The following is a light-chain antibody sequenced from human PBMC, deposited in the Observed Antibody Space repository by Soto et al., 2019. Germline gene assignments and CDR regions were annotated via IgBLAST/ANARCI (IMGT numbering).Light chain of an antibody. CDR3: GSYTSTDTPFV. Sequence: QSALAQLSSVSGSPGRSITISCTGASTDVGGYNYVSWYQHHPGKGPKLIIYEVSNRPSGVSDRFSGSKSGNKASLIISNLEAEDESDYYCGSYTSTDTPFVFGTGTKVTVL. V-gene: IGLV2-14*01. CDR2: EVS. CDR1: STDVGGYNY. J-gene: IGLJ1*01.